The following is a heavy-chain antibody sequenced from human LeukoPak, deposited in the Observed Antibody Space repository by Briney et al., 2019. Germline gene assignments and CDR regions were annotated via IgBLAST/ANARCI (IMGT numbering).Heavy chain of an antibody. V-gene: IGHV3-21*04. CDR1: GFTFSSYS. CDR2: ISSSSSYI. Sequence: PGGSLRLSCAASGFTFSSYSMNWVRQAPGKGLEWVSSISSSSSYIYYADSVKGRFTISRDTSRNTLYLQMNTLRVEDTAIYYCAKTLTFYDVLTGYSNDYWGQGTLVTVSS. CDR3: AKTLTFYDVLTGYSNDY. D-gene: IGHD3-9*01. J-gene: IGHJ4*02.